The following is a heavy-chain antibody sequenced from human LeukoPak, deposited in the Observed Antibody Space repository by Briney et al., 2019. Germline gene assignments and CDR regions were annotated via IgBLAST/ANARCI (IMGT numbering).Heavy chain of an antibody. CDR1: GFTFSDYY. D-gene: IGHD4-17*01. CDR3: ARVPTAVTTTFYMDV. Sequence: GGSLRLPCAASGFTFSDYYMSWIRQAPGKGLEWTSYVSSTGRTIYYADSVKGRFTISRDNAKNSLYLQLNSLRAEDTALYYCARVPTAVTTTFYMDVWGKGTTVTVSS. J-gene: IGHJ6*03. CDR2: VSSTGRTI. V-gene: IGHV3-11*01.